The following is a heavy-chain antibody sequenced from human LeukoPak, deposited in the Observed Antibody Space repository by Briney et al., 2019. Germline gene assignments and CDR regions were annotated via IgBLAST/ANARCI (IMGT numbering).Heavy chain of an antibody. CDR3: ARGIAVAGTGDY. J-gene: IGHJ4*02. V-gene: IGHV3-74*01. CDR1: GFTFSSYW. D-gene: IGHD6-19*01. CDR2: INSDGSST. Sequence: GGSLRLSCAASGFTFSSYWMHWVRQAPGKGLVWVSRINSDGSSTSYADSVKGRLTISRANDKNTLYLQMNSLRAEDKAVYYCARGIAVAGTGDYWGQGTLVTVSS.